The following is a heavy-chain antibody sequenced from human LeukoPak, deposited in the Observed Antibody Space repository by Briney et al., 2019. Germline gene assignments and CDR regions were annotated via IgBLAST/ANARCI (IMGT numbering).Heavy chain of an antibody. J-gene: IGHJ4*02. CDR1: GFTFSSYT. CDR2: ISTSSSYI. V-gene: IGHV3-21*01. CDR3: ARVSISGGGVDY. D-gene: IGHD3-16*01. Sequence: PGGSLRLSCAASGFTFSSYTMTWVRQAPGKGLEWVSCISTSSSYIYYADSLQGRFTVSRDNIENSLFLQMNSLIAEDTAVYYCARVSISGGGVDYWGQGTLVTVPS.